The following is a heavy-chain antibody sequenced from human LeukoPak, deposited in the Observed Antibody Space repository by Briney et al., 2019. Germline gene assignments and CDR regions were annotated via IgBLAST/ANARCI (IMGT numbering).Heavy chain of an antibody. V-gene: IGHV3-23*01. CDR3: AKFTSGWFEDY. J-gene: IGHJ4*02. D-gene: IGHD6-19*01. Sequence: GGSLRLSCAASGFTFSSYAMTWVRQAPGEGLEWVSAITASGSDTFYADSVKGRFTIFRDSSRSTLYLQMNTLRAEDTALYYCAKFTSGWFEDYWGQGILVTVSS. CDR2: ITASGSDT. CDR1: GFTFSSYA.